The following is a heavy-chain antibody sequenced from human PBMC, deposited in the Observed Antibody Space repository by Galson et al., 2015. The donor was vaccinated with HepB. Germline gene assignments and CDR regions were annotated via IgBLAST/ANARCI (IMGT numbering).Heavy chain of an antibody. J-gene: IGHJ4*02. Sequence: SVKVSCKASGYTFTSYAMHWVRQAPGQRLEWMGWINAGNGNTKYSQKFQGRVTITRDTSASTAYMELSSLRSEDTAVYYCARTGGRTGQFDYWGQGTLVTVSS. V-gene: IGHV1-3*01. CDR2: INAGNGNT. D-gene: IGHD1-1*01. CDR3: ARTGGRTGQFDY. CDR1: GYTFTSYA.